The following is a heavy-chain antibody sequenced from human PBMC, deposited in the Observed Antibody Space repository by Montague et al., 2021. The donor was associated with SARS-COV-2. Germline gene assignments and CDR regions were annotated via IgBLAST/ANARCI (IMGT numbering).Heavy chain of an antibody. CDR2: IDWXDDK. J-gene: IGHJ4*02. CDR1: GFSLSTSGMC. D-gene: IGHD6-13*01. V-gene: IGHV2-70*11. Sequence: PALVKTTQTLTLTCTFSGFSLSTSGMCVSWIRQPPGKALEWLARIDWXDDKYYRTSLKTRLTISKDTSKNQVVLTMTNMDPVDTATYYCAREMAAAGPALDYWGQGTLVTVSS. CDR3: AREMAAAGPALDY.